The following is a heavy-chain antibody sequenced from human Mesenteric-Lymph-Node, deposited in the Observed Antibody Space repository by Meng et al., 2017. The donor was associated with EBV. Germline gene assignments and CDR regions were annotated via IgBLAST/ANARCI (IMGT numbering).Heavy chain of an antibody. Sequence: QVRRAQRGQGLLQPSGTPALPWAVSGGSFSGYDWSCIPQPPGKGLEWIGEINHSGSTNYNPSLKSRVTISVDTSKNQFSLKLSSVTAADTAVYYCARGPNYWYFDLWGRGTLVTVSS. CDR1: GGSFSGYD. CDR3: ARGPNYWYFDL. V-gene: IGHV4-34*01. CDR2: INHSGST. J-gene: IGHJ2*01.